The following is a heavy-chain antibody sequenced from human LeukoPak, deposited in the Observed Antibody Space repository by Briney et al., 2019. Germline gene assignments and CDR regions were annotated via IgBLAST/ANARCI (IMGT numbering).Heavy chain of an antibody. CDR2: ISGNGVNT. CDR3: ARGDYYDSSGYEFDY. D-gene: IGHD3-22*01. J-gene: IGHJ4*02. Sequence: GGSLRLSCAASGFTFSTYAMGWVRQAPGEGRRWVSSISGNGVNTYYADSVKGRFTISRDNSKNTLYLQMNSLRSEDTAVYYCARGDYYDSSGYEFDYWGQGTLVTVSS. V-gene: IGHV3-23*01. CDR1: GFTFSTYA.